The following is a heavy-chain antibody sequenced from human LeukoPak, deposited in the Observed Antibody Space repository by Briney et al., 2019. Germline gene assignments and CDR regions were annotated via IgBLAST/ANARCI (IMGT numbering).Heavy chain of an antibody. CDR2: MNPNSGNT. CDR3: ARDRGDDILTGYYRYYFDY. CDR1: GYTLTELS. V-gene: IGHV1-8*01. J-gene: IGHJ4*02. D-gene: IGHD3-9*01. Sequence: GASVKVSCKVSGYTLTELSMHWVRQAPGKGLEWMGWMNPNSGNTGYAQKFQGRVTMTRNTSISTAYMELSSLRSDDTAVYYCARDRGDDILTGYYRYYFDYWGQGTLVTVSS.